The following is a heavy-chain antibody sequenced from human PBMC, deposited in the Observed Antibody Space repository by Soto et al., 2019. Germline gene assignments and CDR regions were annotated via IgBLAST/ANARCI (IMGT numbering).Heavy chain of an antibody. CDR2: IYYSGST. Sequence: SETLSLTCTVSGGSISSSSYYWGWIRQPPGKGLEWIGSIYYSGSTYYNPSLKSRVTISVDTSKNQFSLKLSSVTAADTAVYYCARQPRIAVAGTRFDPWGQGTLVTVSS. CDR1: GGSISSSSYY. CDR3: ARQPRIAVAGTRFDP. J-gene: IGHJ5*02. V-gene: IGHV4-39*01. D-gene: IGHD6-19*01.